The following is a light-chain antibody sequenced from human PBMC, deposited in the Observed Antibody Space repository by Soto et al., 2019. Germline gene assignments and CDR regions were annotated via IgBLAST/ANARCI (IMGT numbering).Light chain of an antibody. V-gene: IGKV1-5*01. CDR3: QQYNSYSRLT. CDR1: QSISSW. J-gene: IGKJ4*01. CDR2: DAS. Sequence: DIQMTQSPSTLSASVGDRVTITGRASQSISSWLAWYQQKPGKAPKLLIYDASSLESGVPSRFSVSGSGTEFTLTISSLQPDDFATYYCQQYNSYSRLTFGGGTKVEIK.